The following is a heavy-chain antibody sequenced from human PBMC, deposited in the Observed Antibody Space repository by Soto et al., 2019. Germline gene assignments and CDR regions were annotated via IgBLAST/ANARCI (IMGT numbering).Heavy chain of an antibody. V-gene: IGHV1-8*01. J-gene: IGHJ4*01. CDR1: GYTFTSYD. CDR2: MSPNSGKT. CDR3: ARNNLGTGDFDY. Sequence: QVQLVQSGAEVKKPGASVKVSCKASGYTFTSYDINWMRQASGQGLEWLGWMSPNSGKTGYAQKFQGRVTMTRDTSTSTAYVELSSLTYEDSAVYYCARNNLGTGDFDYWGHGTLVTVSS. D-gene: IGHD7-27*01.